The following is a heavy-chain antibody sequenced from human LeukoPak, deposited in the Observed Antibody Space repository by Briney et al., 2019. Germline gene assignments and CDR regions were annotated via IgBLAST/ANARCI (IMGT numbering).Heavy chain of an antibody. CDR1: EFTFSSYA. Sequence: GGSLRLSCAASEFTFSSYAMNWVRQAPGKGLEWVSYISSSGTTIYYADSVKGRFTISRDNAKNSLYLQMNSLRAEDTALYYCARVSDISVAAYFDYWGQGTRVTVSS. D-gene: IGHD6-19*01. CDR2: ISSSGTTI. J-gene: IGHJ4*02. CDR3: ARVSDISVAAYFDY. V-gene: IGHV3-48*03.